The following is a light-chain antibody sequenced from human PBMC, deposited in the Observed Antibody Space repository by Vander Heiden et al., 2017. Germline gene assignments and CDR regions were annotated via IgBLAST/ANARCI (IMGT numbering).Light chain of an antibody. CDR3: QSYDSSLRGV. CDR1: SSNIGAGYS. J-gene: IGLJ1*01. V-gene: IGLV1-40*01. CDR2: DNS. Sequence: QSVLTQPPSVSGAPGQRVTIPCTGSSSNIGAGYSVHWYQQLPGTAPTLLIYDNSKRPSGVPDRFSGSKSGTSASLAITGLQAEDEADYYCQSYDSSLRGVFGTGTKVTVL.